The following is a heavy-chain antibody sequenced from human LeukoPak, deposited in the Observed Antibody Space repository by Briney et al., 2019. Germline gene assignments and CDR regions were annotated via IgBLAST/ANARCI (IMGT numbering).Heavy chain of an antibody. CDR3: ARDTITMIAVVIDYGMDV. CDR2: INAGNGNT. J-gene: IGHJ6*02. D-gene: IGHD3-22*01. Sequence: ATVKVSCKASGYTFTSYAMHWVRQAPGQRLEWMGWINAGNGNTKYSQKFQGRVTITRDTSASTAYMELSSLRSEDTAVYYCARDTITMIAVVIDYGMDVWGQGTTVTVSS. CDR1: GYTFTSYA. V-gene: IGHV1-3*01.